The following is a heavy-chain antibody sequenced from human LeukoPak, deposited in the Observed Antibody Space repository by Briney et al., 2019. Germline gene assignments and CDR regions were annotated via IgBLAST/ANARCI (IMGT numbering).Heavy chain of an antibody. CDR1: GYTFTGYY. J-gene: IGHJ4*02. D-gene: IGHD3-10*01. CDR3: ARGVWFGEYYFDS. V-gene: IGHV1-2*02. Sequence: ASVKVSCEASGYTFTGYYMHWVRQAPGQGLEWMGWINPNSGGTNYAQKFQGRVTMTRDTSISTAFMELSRLNSDDTAIYYCARGVWFGEYYFDSWGQGTLVTVSS. CDR2: INPNSGGT.